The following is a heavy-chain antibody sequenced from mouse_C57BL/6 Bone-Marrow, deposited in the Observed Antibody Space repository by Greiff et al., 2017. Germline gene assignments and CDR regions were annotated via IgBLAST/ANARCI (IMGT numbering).Heavy chain of an antibody. Sequence: EVQLQQSGPELVKPGASVKISCKASGYTFTDYYMNWVKQSHGKSLEWIGDINPNNGGTSYNQKFKGKATLTVDKSSSTAYMELRSLTSEDSAVYYCAGRRDSSGPLAVDYWGQGTSVTVSA. D-gene: IGHD3-2*02. V-gene: IGHV1-26*01. CDR3: AGRRDSSGPLAVDY. CDR1: GYTFTDYY. J-gene: IGHJ4*01. CDR2: INPNNGGT.